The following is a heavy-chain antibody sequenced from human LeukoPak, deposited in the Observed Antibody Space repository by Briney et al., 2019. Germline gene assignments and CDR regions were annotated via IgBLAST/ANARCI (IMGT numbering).Heavy chain of an antibody. CDR3: AREARFALPVVGSGDY. CDR2: MFYNGAT. Sequence: PSETLSLTCSVSGGSNSSSDYYWGWIRQPPGKGLEWIGTMFYNGATKSNPSFSSRVTMSIDTSKNQFSLKLRSVTAADTAVYYCAREARFALPVVGSGDYWGQGTLVTVSS. V-gene: IGHV4-39*07. CDR1: GGSNSSSDYY. D-gene: IGHD6-19*01. J-gene: IGHJ4*02.